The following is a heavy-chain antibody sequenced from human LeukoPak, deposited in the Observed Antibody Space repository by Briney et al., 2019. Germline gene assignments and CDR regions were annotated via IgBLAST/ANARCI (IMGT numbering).Heavy chain of an antibody. V-gene: IGHV5-51*01. CDR1: GYSFTSYW. J-gene: IGHJ3*02. CDR2: IYPGDSDT. CDR3: ARLNSGNDSTDAFDI. D-gene: IGHD5-12*01. Sequence: GESLKISCQGSGYSFTSYWIGWVRQMPGKGLEWMGIIYPGDSDTRYSPSFQGQVTISADKSISTAYLQWSSLKASDTAMYYCARLNSGNDSTDAFDIWGQGTMVTVSS.